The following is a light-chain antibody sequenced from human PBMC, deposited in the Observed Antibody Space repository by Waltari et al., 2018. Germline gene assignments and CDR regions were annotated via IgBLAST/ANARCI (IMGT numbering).Light chain of an antibody. CDR3: NSYTTSSTWV. CDR1: SSDIGAYNY. Sequence: QSALTQPASVSGPPGQSITISCTGTSSDIGAYNYVSWYQHLPGKDPKLIISEVRRRPSGVSNRFSGSKSGNMASLTISGLQAEDEADYYCNSYTTSSTWVFGGGTKLTVL. J-gene: IGLJ3*02. CDR2: EVR. V-gene: IGLV2-14*01.